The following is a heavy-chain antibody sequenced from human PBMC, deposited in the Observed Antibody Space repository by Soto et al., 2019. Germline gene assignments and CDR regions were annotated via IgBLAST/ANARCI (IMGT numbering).Heavy chain of an antibody. Sequence: ASGMASSEDPGYTISSNGISWVRQAPGQGLEWMGWISADSGNTKYAQKVQGRVTMTTDTSTSTAYMELRSLRSDDTAVYYCARDWYCSGGICYDCFDPWG. J-gene: IGHJ5*02. V-gene: IGHV1-18*04. CDR2: ISADSGNT. CDR1: GYTISSNG. D-gene: IGHD2-15*01. CDR3: ARDWYCSGGICYDCFDP.